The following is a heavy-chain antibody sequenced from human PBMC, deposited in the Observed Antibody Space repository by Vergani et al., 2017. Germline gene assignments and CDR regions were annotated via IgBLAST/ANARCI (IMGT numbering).Heavy chain of an antibody. V-gene: IGHV7-4-1*01. CDR3: ARANRGSVAVGATVA. CDR1: GYSINNYA. CDR2: INPTTGNP. D-gene: IGHD6-19*01. J-gene: IGHJ5*02. Sequence: QEQLVQSGSELTKPGASEKVSCKASGYSINNYAIHWVRQAPGQGLEWMGWINPTTGNPTYARAFTGRFVFSLETSSSAAYLQIGSLKAVDTAVYLGARANRGSVAVGATVAWGQGTLLTVSS.